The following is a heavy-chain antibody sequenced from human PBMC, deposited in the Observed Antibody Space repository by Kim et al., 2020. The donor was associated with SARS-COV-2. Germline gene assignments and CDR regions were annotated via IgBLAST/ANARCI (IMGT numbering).Heavy chain of an antibody. D-gene: IGHD3-10*01. CDR3: ARIREIVVGGELYRSDYYYGMDV. Sequence: SGPTLVNPTQTLTLTCTFSGFSLSTSGMCVSWIRQPPGKALEWLALIDWDDDKYYSTSLKTRLTISKDTSKNQVVLTMTNMDPVDTATYYCARIREIVVGGELYRSDYYYGMDVWGQGTTVTVSS. CDR1: GFSLSTSGMC. V-gene: IGHV2-70*01. CDR2: IDWDDDK. J-gene: IGHJ6*02.